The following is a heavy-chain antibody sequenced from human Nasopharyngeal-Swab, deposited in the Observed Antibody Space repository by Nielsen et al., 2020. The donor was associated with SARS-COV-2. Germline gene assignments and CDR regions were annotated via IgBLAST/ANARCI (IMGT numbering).Heavy chain of an antibody. CDR3: AKDRITMIVVVPDY. CDR2: ISYDGSNK. D-gene: IGHD3-22*01. J-gene: IGHJ4*02. V-gene: IGHV3-30*18. CDR1: GFTFSSYG. Sequence: GESLKISCAASGFTFSSYGRHWVRQAPGKGLEWVAVISYDGSNKYYADSVKGRFTISRDNSKNTLYLQMNSLRAEDTAVYYCAKDRITMIVVVPDYWGQGTLVTVSS.